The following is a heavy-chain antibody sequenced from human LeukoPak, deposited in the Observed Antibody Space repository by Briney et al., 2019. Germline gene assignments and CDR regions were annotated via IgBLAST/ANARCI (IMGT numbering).Heavy chain of an antibody. J-gene: IGHJ4*02. Sequence: PGGSLRLSCAASGFTFSSYGMHWVRQAPGKELEWVAFIRFDGTIKHYADSVKGRFTISRDNSKNTLYLQMNSLRAEDTAVYYCARDLDSSTWYRGFDYWGQGTLVTVSS. V-gene: IGHV3-30*02. CDR3: ARDLDSSTWYRGFDY. CDR2: IRFDGTIK. D-gene: IGHD6-13*01. CDR1: GFTFSSYG.